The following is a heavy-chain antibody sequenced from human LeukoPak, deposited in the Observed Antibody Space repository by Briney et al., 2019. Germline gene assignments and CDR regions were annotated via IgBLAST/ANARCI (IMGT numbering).Heavy chain of an antibody. CDR1: GFFFSNYD. D-gene: IGHD4-17*01. CDR3: ARGVTVTTDF. V-gene: IGHV3-23*01. J-gene: IGHJ4*02. CDR2: LSSSGGST. Sequence: GGSLRLSCVASGFFFSNYDMNWVRQAPGKGLEWVSGLSSSGGSTFYADSVKGRFTISRDNSRNTVYLQMNSLRGEDTAIYYCARGVTVTTDFWGQGTLVTVSS.